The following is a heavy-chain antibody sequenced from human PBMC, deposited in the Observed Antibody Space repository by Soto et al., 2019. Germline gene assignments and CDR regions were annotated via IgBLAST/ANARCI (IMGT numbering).Heavy chain of an antibody. CDR2: IHTSGDT. V-gene: IGHV3-53*01. J-gene: IGHJ4*02. Sequence: GGSLRLSCAASGFSVGGNHLTWVRQAPGKGLEWVAVIHTSGDTYYADSVQGRFTISRDNSKNTVYLQMNSLRVGGTAMYFCARGVNDDSWGQGTLVTVSS. D-gene: IGHD2-8*01. CDR3: ARGVNDDS. CDR1: GFSVGGNH.